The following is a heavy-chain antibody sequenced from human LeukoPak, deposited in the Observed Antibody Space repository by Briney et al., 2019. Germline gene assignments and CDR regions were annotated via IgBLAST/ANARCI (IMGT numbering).Heavy chain of an antibody. D-gene: IGHD4-17*01. Sequence: GGSLRLSCAASGFTFSSYGMHWVRQAPGKGLEWVAVISYDGSNKYYADSVKGRFTISRDNSKNTLYLQMNSLRAEDTAVYYCAKDGINNGDLGWADYWGQGTLVTVSS. CDR2: ISYDGSNK. CDR3: AKDGINNGDLGWADY. J-gene: IGHJ4*02. V-gene: IGHV3-30*18. CDR1: GFTFSSYG.